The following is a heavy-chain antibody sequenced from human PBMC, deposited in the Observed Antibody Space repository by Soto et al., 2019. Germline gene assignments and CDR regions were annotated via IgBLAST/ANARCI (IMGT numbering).Heavy chain of an antibody. Sequence: ETLSLTCTVSGGSISNSSYYWGWIRQPPGKGLEWIGSIYYSGSTYYNPSLKSRVIISVDMPKNQFSLKLSSVTAADTAVYYCARIGYSYDSKGYWGQGTLVTVSS. V-gene: IGHV4-39*01. D-gene: IGHD3-22*01. CDR3: ARIGYSYDSKGY. J-gene: IGHJ4*02. CDR2: IYYSGST. CDR1: GGSISNSSYY.